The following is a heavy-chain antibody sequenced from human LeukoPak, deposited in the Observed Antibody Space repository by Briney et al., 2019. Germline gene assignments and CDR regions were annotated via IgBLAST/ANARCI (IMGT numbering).Heavy chain of an antibody. CDR3: ASDIAVAGTRNDY. CDR1: GGTFSSYA. Sequence: SVKVSCKASGGTFSSYAISWVRQAPGQGLEWMGGIIPIFGTANYAQKFQGRVTITTDESTSTAYMELSSLRSEDTAVYYCASDIAVAGTRNDYWGQGTLVTVSS. D-gene: IGHD6-19*01. J-gene: IGHJ4*02. CDR2: IIPIFGTA. V-gene: IGHV1-69*05.